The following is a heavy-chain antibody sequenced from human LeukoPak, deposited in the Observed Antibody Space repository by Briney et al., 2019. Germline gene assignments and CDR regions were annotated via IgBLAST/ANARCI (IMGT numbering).Heavy chain of an antibody. CDR1: GGTFSNDA. J-gene: IGHJ4*02. CDR3: ARVDGSPDY. CDR2: IIPNLGMA. V-gene: IGHV1-69*04. Sequence: ASVKVSCKASGGTFSNDAISWVRQAPGQGLEWMGRIIPNLGMALYAQKFKGRVTITADKSPSTAYMELSSLTSEDTAVYYCARVDGSPDYWGQGTLVTVSS. D-gene: IGHD2-15*01.